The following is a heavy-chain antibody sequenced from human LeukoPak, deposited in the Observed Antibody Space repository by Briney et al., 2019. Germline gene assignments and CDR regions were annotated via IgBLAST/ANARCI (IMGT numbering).Heavy chain of an antibody. CDR1: GFTFSSYS. V-gene: IGHV3-21*01. CDR2: IRGDSTET. D-gene: IGHD3-3*01. CDR3: ARGHFGVVLDY. J-gene: IGHJ4*02. Sequence: PGGSLRLSCEGSGFTFSSYSMIWVHQAPGKGLEWVSSIRGDSTETRHADSLMGRFTISRDNAKKSLYLQMNSLRAEDTAVYYCARGHFGVVLDYWGQGTLVTVSS.